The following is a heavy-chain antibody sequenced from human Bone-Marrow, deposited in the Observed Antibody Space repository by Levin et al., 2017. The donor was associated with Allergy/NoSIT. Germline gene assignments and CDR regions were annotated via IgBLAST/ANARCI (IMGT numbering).Heavy chain of an antibody. Sequence: GGSLRLSCAASGFTFSSYWMSWVRQAPGKGLEWVANIKQDGSEKYYVDSVKGRFTISRDNAKNSLYLQMNSLRAEDTAVYYCARDSAEMATILEGASAFDIWGQGTMVTVSS. CDR2: IKQDGSEK. CDR3: ARDSAEMATILEGASAFDI. V-gene: IGHV3-7*01. J-gene: IGHJ3*02. D-gene: IGHD5-24*01. CDR1: GFTFSSYW.